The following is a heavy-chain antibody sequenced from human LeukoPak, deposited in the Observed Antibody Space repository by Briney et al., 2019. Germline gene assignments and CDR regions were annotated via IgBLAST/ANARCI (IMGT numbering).Heavy chain of an antibody. CDR2: IKQDGSEK. CDR3: ARDQVLRRQWLVRGYYYYGMDV. Sequence: GGSLRLPCAASGFTFSSYWMSWVRQAPGKGLEWVANIKQDGSEKYYVDSVKGRFTISRDNAKNSLYLQMNSLRAEDTAVYYCARDQVLRRQWLVRGYYYYGMDVWGQGTTVTVSS. V-gene: IGHV3-7*01. D-gene: IGHD6-19*01. J-gene: IGHJ6*02. CDR1: GFTFSSYW.